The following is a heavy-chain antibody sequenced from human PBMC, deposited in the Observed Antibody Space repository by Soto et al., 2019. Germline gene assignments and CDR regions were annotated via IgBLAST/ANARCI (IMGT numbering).Heavy chain of an antibody. J-gene: IGHJ4*02. CDR1: GYTFTSYG. V-gene: IGHV1-18*01. CDR2: ISAYNGNT. CDR3: ARDVEYGSGSYYEYYFDY. Sequence: ASVKVSCKASGYTFTSYGISWVRQAPGQGLEWIGWISAYNGNTNYAQKLQGRVTMTTDTSTSTAYMELRSLRSDDTAVYYCARDVEYGSGSYYEYYFDYWGQGTLVSVSS. D-gene: IGHD3-10*01.